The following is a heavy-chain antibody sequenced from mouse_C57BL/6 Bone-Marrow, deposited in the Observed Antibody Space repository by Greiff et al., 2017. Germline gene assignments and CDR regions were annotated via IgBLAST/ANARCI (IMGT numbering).Heavy chain of an antibody. V-gene: IGHV1-59*01. Sequence: QVQLQQPGAELVRPGTLVKLSCKASGYTFTSYWMHWVKQRPGQGLEWIGVIDPSDSYTNYNQKFKGKATLTVDTSSSTAYMQLSSLTSEDSAVYYCARSYYYGSSYFDYWGQGTTLTVSS. CDR2: IDPSDSYT. CDR1: GYTFTSYW. J-gene: IGHJ2*01. CDR3: ARSYYYGSSYFDY. D-gene: IGHD1-1*01.